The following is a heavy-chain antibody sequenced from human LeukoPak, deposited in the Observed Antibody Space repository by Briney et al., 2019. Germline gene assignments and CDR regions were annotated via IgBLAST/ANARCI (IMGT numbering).Heavy chain of an antibody. V-gene: IGHV3-23*01. CDR2: IGGSGGST. D-gene: IGHD6-19*01. J-gene: IGHJ4*02. CDR1: GFTFSSYA. Sequence: GGSLRLSCAASGFTFSSYAMSWVRQAPGKGLEWVSAIGGSGGSTYYADSVKGRFTISRDNSKNTLYLQMNSLRAEDTAVYYCAKVGYSSSRSDYWGQGTLVTVSS. CDR3: AKVGYSSSRSDY.